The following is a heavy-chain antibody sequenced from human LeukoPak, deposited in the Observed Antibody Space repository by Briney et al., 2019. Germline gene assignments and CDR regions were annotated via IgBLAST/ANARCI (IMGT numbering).Heavy chain of an antibody. Sequence: PGASLRLSCAASGFTFSNYGMSWVLQAPGKGLEWVSTINENAANTHYADSVKGRFTISRDNSKNTLLLQMNSLRADDTALYYCTKGDGGWYPIDYWGQGTLVIVSS. V-gene: IGHV3-23*01. CDR2: INENAANT. D-gene: IGHD6-19*01. J-gene: IGHJ4*02. CDR3: TKGDGGWYPIDY. CDR1: GFTFSNYG.